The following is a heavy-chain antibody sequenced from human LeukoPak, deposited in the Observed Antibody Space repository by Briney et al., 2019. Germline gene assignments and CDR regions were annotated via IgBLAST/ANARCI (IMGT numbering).Heavy chain of an antibody. J-gene: IGHJ4*02. Sequence: ASVKVSCKASGYTFTGYYMHWVRQAPGQGLEWMGWINPNSGGTNYAQKFQGRVTMTRDTSISTAYMELSRLRSDDTAVYYCARGRHDSSGYFSRYWGQGTLVTVSS. CDR3: ARGRHDSSGYFSRY. CDR1: GYTFTGYY. CDR2: INPNSGGT. V-gene: IGHV1-2*02. D-gene: IGHD3-22*01.